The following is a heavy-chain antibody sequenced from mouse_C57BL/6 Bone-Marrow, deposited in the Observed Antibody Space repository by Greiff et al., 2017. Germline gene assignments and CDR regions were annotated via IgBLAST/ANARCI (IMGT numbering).Heavy chain of an antibody. CDR3: AKNGLRRARDY. D-gene: IGHD2-12*01. CDR2: IWGDGST. V-gene: IGHV2-3*01. Sequence: VKLMESGPGLVAPSQSLSITCTVSGFSLTSYGVSWVRQPPGKGLAWLGVIWGDGSTNYHSALISRLSISKDNSQCQVFLKLNSLQTDDTATYYCAKNGLRRARDYWGQGTSVTVSS. J-gene: IGHJ4*01. CDR1: GFSLTSYG.